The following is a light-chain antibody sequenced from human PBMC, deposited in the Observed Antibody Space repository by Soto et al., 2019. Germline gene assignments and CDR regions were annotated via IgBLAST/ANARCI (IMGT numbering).Light chain of an antibody. CDR3: QSYDTALSVYVV. Sequence: QSALTQPPSVSGAPGQRVTISCIGSSSTIGAGFDVHWYQQLPGTAPKLLIYGDTNRPSGVPDRFSGSKSGTSASLVITGLQAEDEADYYCQSYDTALSVYVVFGGGTKVTVL. CDR1: SSTIGAGFD. CDR2: GDT. V-gene: IGLV1-40*01. J-gene: IGLJ2*01.